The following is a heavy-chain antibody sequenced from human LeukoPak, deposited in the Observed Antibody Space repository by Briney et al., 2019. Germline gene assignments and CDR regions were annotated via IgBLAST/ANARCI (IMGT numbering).Heavy chain of an antibody. CDR3: ARNYMVRGVDFDY. CDR1: GFTFSSYG. CDR2: ISYDGSNK. D-gene: IGHD3-10*01. J-gene: IGHJ4*02. Sequence: PGGSLRLSCAASGFTFSSYGMHWVRQAPGKGLEWVAVISYDGSNKYYADSVKGRFTISRDNSKNTLYLQMNSLRAEDTAVYYCARNYMVRGVDFDYWGQGTLVTVSS. V-gene: IGHV3-30*03.